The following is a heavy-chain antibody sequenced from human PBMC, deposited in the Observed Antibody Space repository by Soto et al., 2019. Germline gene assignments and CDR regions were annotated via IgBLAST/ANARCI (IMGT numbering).Heavy chain of an antibody. J-gene: IGHJ5*02. D-gene: IGHD3-10*01. V-gene: IGHV1-18*01. CDR1: GYSFTTYG. CDR2: ISAYNGYT. Sequence: QVQLVQSGAEVKKPGASVKVSCKASGYSFTTYGISWVRQAPGQGLKWMGWISAYNGYTKYAERLQGRVSLTTDTSTTTAYMELRSLRSDDTAVYYCARDLQGVRGDPWGQGTLVTVSS. CDR3: ARDLQGVRGDP.